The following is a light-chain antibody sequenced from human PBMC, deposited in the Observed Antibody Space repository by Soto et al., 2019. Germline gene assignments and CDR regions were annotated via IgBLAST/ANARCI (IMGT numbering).Light chain of an antibody. V-gene: IGKV3-15*01. CDR3: QHYNNCSPWT. Sequence: EIVMTQSPATLSKYQGERDTISYRASQSVSSNLDWYQQKPGQATGVLNYGASTRGIGVLARLSRMGDGKKFTLTISSLLSKHFAVYYCQHYNNCSPWTFVQVTKV. CDR2: GAS. J-gene: IGKJ1*01. CDR1: QSVSSN.